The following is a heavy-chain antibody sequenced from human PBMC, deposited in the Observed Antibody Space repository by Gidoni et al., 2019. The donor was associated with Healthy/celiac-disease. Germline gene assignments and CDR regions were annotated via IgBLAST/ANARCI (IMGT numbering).Heavy chain of an antibody. J-gene: IGHJ6*02. CDR2: IYWDDDK. Sequence: QITLKESGPTLVKPRQTLTLTCTFSGCSLSTSGVGVGWIRHPPGKALQWLALIYWDDDKRYSPSLKSRLTITKDTSKNQVVLTMNNMDPVDTATYYCAHMTIDYYGMDVWGQGTTVTVSS. V-gene: IGHV2-5*02. D-gene: IGHD4-17*01. CDR3: AHMTIDYYGMDV. CDR1: GCSLSTSGVG.